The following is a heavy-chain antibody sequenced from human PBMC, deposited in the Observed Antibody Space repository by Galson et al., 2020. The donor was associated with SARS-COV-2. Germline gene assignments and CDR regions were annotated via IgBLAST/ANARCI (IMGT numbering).Heavy chain of an antibody. D-gene: IGHD6-13*01. CDR1: GFTFSSYG. Sequence: GGSLRLSCAASGFTFSSYGMHWVRQAPGKGLEWVAVISYDGSNKYYADSVKGRFTISRDNSKNTLYLQMNSLRAEDTAVYYCAKDGYSSSGPLRDKTSDYWCQGTLVTVSA. J-gene: IGHJ4*02. CDR2: ISYDGSNK. V-gene: IGHV3-30*18. CDR3: AKDGYSSSGPLRDKTSDY.